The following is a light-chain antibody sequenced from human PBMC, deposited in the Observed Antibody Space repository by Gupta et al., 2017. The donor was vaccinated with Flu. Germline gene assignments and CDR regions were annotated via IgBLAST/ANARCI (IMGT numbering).Light chain of an antibody. Sequence: EIVLTQSPGTLSLSLGERATLSCRASQSVSSHSLAWYQQRPGQAPRLLFFGASSRATVIPDRCSGGGSGTVFILTISRLEPEDFAYYYWQHNGYSPFTFGRGTKVDIK. CDR3: QHNGYSPFT. J-gene: IGKJ3*01. CDR1: QSVSSHS. V-gene: IGKV3-20*01. CDR2: GAS.